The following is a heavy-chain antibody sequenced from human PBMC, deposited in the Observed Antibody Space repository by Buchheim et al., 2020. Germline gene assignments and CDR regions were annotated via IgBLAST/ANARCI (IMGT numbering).Heavy chain of an antibody. CDR2: ISGSGGST. J-gene: IGHJ3*02. V-gene: IGHV3-23*01. Sequence: EVQLLESGGGLVQPGGSLRLSCAASGITFSTYAMSWVRQAPGKGLEWVSGISGSGGSTYYADSVKGRFTISRDNSTNTLYLQMNSLRAEDTAVYYCAKQQGSGYPNPDAFDIWGQGT. D-gene: IGHD3-3*01. CDR3: AKQQGSGYPNPDAFDI. CDR1: GITFSTYA.